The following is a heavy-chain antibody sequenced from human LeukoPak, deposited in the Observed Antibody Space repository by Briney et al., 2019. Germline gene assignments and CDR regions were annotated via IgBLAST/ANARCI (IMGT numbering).Heavy chain of an antibody. J-gene: IGHJ1*01. CDR2: INHSGTT. CDR3: ARGQNFRSSSWQVGYFQH. D-gene: IGHD6-13*01. Sequence: SQSLSLTCAVYGGSFSGYYWSCIRHPPGNGLEWIGEINHSGTTNSNPSRKSRVTISVDTSKNQFSLELSSVTAAETAVYYCARGQNFRSSSWQVGYFQHWGQGTLVTVSS. V-gene: IGHV4-34*01. CDR1: GGSFSGYY.